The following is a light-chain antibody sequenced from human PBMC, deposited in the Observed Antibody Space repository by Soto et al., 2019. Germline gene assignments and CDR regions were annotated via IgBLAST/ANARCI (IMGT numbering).Light chain of an antibody. CDR1: QSISTN. J-gene: IGKJ3*01. CDR2: GAS. V-gene: IGKV3-15*01. Sequence: EIVMTQSPATLSVSPGERATLSCRASQSISTNLAWYQQKPGQAPRLLIYGASTRATGVPARFSGSGSGTEFTLTISSLQSEDFAVYYCQQYNNWPPLFTFGPGTKGDIK. CDR3: QQYNNWPPLFT.